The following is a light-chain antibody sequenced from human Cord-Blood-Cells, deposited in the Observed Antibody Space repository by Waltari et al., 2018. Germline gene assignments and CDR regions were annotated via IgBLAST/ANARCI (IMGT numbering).Light chain of an antibody. CDR2: EDS. CDR3: YSTDSSGNHSWV. CDR1: ALPRKY. V-gene: IGLV3-10*01. J-gene: IGLJ3*02. Sequence: LPQPPSLSASAGRTARITCPVGALPRKYANWYQQKLGQAPVLVIYEDSKRPSGIPERFSDSSSGTMATLTISGAQVEDEADYYCYSTDSSGNHSWVFGGGTKLTVL.